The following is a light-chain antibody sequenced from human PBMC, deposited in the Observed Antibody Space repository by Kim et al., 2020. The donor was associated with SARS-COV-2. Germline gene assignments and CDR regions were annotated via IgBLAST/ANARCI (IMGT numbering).Light chain of an antibody. CDR2: EGS. CDR3: CPHACGGTML. V-gene: IGLV2-23*01. J-gene: IGLJ2*01. Sequence: QSTTISCTATINDIVSYSLVSWYQQLPREAPTLMIYEGSKRPSAVSPRFSGSTSGNTASLTISGLQAQDEADYYCCPHACGGTMLFGGGTQLTVL. CDR1: INDIVSYSL.